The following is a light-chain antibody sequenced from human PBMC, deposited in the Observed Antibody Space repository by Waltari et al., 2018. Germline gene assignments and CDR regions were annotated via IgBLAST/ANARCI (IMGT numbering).Light chain of an antibody. Sequence: QSALTQPASVSGSPGQSITIPSTGTTSDIENFNLVSWYQQPPGKAPKLIIYEGDKRPSGVSDRLTVSKSGNTASLTISGLQAEDEADYFCYSYAGSSVFGTGTKVTVL. CDR3: YSYAGSSV. CDR1: TSDIENFNL. J-gene: IGLJ1*01. V-gene: IGLV2-23*01. CDR2: EGD.